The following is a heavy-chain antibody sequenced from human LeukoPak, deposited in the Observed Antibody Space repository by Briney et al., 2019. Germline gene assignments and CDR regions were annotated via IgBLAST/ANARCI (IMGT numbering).Heavy chain of an antibody. D-gene: IGHD3-10*01. CDR2: TYYRSKWYN. Sequence: PSQTLSLTCAISGDSVSSDSFAWNWIRQSPSRGLEWLGRTYYRSKWYNDYAVSVKGRITFNSDTSKNQFSLQLNSVTPEDTAVYGSGSYQNYYDYWGQETLVTVSS. V-gene: IGHV6-1*01. CDR3: GSYQNYYDY. J-gene: IGHJ4*02. CDR1: GDSVSSDSFA.